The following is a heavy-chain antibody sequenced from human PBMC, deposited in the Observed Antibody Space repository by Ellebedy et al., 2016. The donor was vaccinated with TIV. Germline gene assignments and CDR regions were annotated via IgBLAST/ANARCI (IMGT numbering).Heavy chain of an antibody. CDR2: IIPIFGTA. D-gene: IGHD2-21*02. V-gene: IGHV1-69*13. J-gene: IGHJ4*02. CDR3: ARIGGGDGPSPY. CDR1: GGTFSSYA. Sequence: ASVKVSCKASGGTFSSYAISWVRQAPGQGLEWMGGIIPIFGTANYAQKFQGRVTITADESTSTAYMELSSLRSEDTAVYYCARIGGGDGPSPYWGQGTLVTVSS.